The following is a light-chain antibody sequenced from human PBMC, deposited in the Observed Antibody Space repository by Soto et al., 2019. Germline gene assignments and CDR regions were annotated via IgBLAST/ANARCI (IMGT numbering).Light chain of an antibody. CDR2: AAS. V-gene: IGKV1-39*01. Sequence: DIQMTQSPSSLSASVGDRVTITCRASQSISSYLNWYQQKPGKAPKLLIYAASSLPGGVPSRFSGSGSGTDFTLTISSLQPEDFATYYCQQSYSTPRTFGQGTKVEMK. CDR1: QSISSY. CDR3: QQSYSTPRT. J-gene: IGKJ1*01.